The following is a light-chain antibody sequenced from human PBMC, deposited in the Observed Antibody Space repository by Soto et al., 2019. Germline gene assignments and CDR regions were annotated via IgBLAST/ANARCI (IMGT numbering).Light chain of an antibody. CDR2: WAS. Sequence: DIVLTQSPDSLAVSMGARATINCKSSQSVLSTSNNKNYLSWHQQKPGQPPRLLIYWASTRESGVPDRFSGSGSGTDFTLTISSLQAEDVAIYYCQQHFTAPLTFGGGTKVDIK. CDR1: QSVLSTSNNKNY. V-gene: IGKV4-1*01. CDR3: QQHFTAPLT. J-gene: IGKJ4*01.